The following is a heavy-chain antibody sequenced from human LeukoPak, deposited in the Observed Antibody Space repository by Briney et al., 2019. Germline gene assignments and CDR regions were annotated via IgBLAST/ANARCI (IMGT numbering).Heavy chain of an antibody. D-gene: IGHD5-24*01. Sequence: SETLSLTCTVSGDSISSSSYYWGWIRQPPGKGLEWIGSIYYSGSTYYNPSLKSRVTISVDTSKNQFSLKLSSVTAADTAVYHCARDQGRDGYNQATIELSWIYWGQGTLVTVSS. J-gene: IGHJ4*02. V-gene: IGHV4-39*07. CDR1: GDSISSSSYY. CDR3: ARDQGRDGYNQATIELSWIY. CDR2: IYYSGST.